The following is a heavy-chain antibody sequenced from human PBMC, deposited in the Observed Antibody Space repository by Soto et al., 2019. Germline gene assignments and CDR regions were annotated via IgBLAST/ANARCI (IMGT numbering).Heavy chain of an antibody. V-gene: IGHV3-11*06. CDR1: GFIFSDYY. CDR3: ARDLAWKRGKVGRYYYGMDV. J-gene: IGHJ6*02. Sequence: VLLVESGGGLVKAGGSLRLSCAASGFIFSDYYMSWVRQTPGKGLEWVSYISTRSTYTNYADSVKGRFTISRDNTENSLYLQMDSLRVEDTAVYYCARDLAWKRGKVGRYYYGMDVWGQGTTVTVSS. CDR2: ISTRSTYT. D-gene: IGHD1-1*01.